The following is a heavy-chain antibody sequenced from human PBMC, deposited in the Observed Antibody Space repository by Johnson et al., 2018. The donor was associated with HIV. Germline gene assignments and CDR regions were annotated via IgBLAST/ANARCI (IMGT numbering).Heavy chain of an antibody. Sequence: VQLVESGGGLIQRGGSLRLSCAASGFNVISNYMSWVRQAPGKGLEWVSLIYTGGRTYYADSVKGRFTISRENSKNTVYLQMNSLRAEDTAVYYCGRVGVGATVLGTGADAFDIWCQGTMVTVSS. CDR2: IYTGGRT. V-gene: IGHV3-53*01. CDR3: GRVGVGATVLGTGADAFDI. D-gene: IGHD1-26*01. CDR1: GFNVISNY. J-gene: IGHJ3*02.